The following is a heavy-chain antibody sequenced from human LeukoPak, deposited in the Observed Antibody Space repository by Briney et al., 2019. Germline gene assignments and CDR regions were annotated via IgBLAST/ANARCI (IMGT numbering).Heavy chain of an antibody. CDR3: AGTAGVAVALSLGY. D-gene: IGHD6-19*01. CDR2: IIPIFGTA. CDR1: GGTFSSYA. Sequence: SVKVSCKASGGTFSSYAISWVRQAPGQGLEWMGGIIPIFGTANYAQKFQGRVTITADESTSTAYMELSSLRSEDTAVYYCAGTAGVAVALSLGYWGQGTLVTVSS. V-gene: IGHV1-69*13. J-gene: IGHJ4*02.